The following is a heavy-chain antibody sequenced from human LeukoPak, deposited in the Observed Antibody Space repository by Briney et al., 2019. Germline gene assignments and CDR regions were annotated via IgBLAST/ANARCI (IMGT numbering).Heavy chain of an antibody. Sequence: GGSLRLSCADSGITFSSYSMNWVRQAPGKGLEWVSSISSSSSYIYYADSVKGRFTISRDNAKNSLYLQMNSLRAEDTAVYYCAKGGGYEAQYYYYYLDVWGKGTTVTISS. J-gene: IGHJ6*03. V-gene: IGHV3-21*01. CDR3: AKGGGYEAQYYYYYLDV. D-gene: IGHD5-12*01. CDR2: ISSSSSYI. CDR1: GITFSSYS.